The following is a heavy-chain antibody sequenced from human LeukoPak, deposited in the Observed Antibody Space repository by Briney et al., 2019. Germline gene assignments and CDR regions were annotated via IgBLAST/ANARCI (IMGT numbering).Heavy chain of an antibody. CDR3: ARGPTLTYYYDGSGYYCFDY. Sequence: KPSETLSLTCAVYGGSFSGYYWSWIRQPPGKGLEWIGEINHSGSTNYNPSLKSRVTISVDTSKNQFSLKLSSVTAADTAVYYCARGPTLTYYYDGSGYYCFDYWGQGTLVTVSS. CDR1: GGSFSGYY. D-gene: IGHD3-22*01. J-gene: IGHJ4*02. CDR2: INHSGST. V-gene: IGHV4-34*01.